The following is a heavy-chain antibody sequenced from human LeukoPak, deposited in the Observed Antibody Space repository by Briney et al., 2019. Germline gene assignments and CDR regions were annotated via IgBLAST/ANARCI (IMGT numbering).Heavy chain of an antibody. Sequence: ASVKVSCKASGYTFTAYYIHWVRQAPGQGLEWMGWINPNSGGTNYAQKLQGRVTMTRDTSISTTYMELSRLRSDDTAVYYCARARHCSGGSCYYPFDYWGQGTLVTVSS. CDR3: ARARHCSGGSCYYPFDY. CDR2: INPNSGGT. D-gene: IGHD2-15*01. J-gene: IGHJ4*02. V-gene: IGHV1-2*02. CDR1: GYTFTAYY.